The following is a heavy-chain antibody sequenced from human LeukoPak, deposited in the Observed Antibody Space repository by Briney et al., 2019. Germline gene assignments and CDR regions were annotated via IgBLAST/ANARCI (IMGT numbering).Heavy chain of an antibody. Sequence: PGGSLRLSCAASGFTFSSYAMNWVRQAPGKGLEWVSYISSSGSTIYYADSVKGRFTISRDNAKNSLYLQMNSLRAEDTAVYYCARASSPGRGILTGYYWNYYYYMDVWGKGTTVTISS. CDR1: GFTFSSYA. D-gene: IGHD3-9*01. V-gene: IGHV3-48*04. J-gene: IGHJ6*03. CDR2: ISSSGSTI. CDR3: ARASSPGRGILTGYYWNYYYYMDV.